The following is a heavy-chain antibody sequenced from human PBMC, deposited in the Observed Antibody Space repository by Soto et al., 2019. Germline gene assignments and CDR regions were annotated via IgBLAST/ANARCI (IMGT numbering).Heavy chain of an antibody. V-gene: IGHV1-69*02. Sequence: QVQLVQSGAEVKKPGSSVRVSCKASGGTFDSYTIGWVRQAPGQGLEWVGRIAPIFDISKYAPKFQGSVTITADKSTSTAYMDLSGLTSEDTAVYYCATGAFGGRQQLVRDAFDFWGQGTMVTVSS. D-gene: IGHD3-16*01. CDR3: ATGAFGGRQQLVRDAFDF. CDR2: IAPIFDIS. J-gene: IGHJ3*01. CDR1: GGTFDSYT.